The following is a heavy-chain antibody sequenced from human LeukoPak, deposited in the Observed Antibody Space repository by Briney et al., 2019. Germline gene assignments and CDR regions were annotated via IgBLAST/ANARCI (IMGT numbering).Heavy chain of an antibody. CDR1: GLTFSSYS. J-gene: IGHJ6*03. V-gene: IGHV3-21*01. CDR3: ARDTLDSSSWYGGYYYYYMDV. Sequence: GGSLRLSCAASGLTFSSYSMNWVRQAPGEGLEWVSSISSSISYIYYADSVKGRLTISRDHANNSLYLQMNSLRAEDTVVYYCARDTLDSSSWYGGYYYYYMDVWGKGTTVTVSS. CDR2: ISSSISYI. D-gene: IGHD6-13*01.